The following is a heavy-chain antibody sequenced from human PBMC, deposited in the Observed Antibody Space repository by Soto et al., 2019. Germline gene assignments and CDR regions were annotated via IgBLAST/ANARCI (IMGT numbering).Heavy chain of an antibody. CDR3: AGGGARWPGYFDS. J-gene: IGHJ4*02. Sequence: QVRLHESGPGLVKPSQTLSLTCSVSGGSISGDYYWSWIRQSPEKGLEWIGYIYYSGSSYSNPALQSRLSMALATSKNQFSLKLRSVTAADTAVYYCAGGGARWPGYFDSWGQGALVAVSS. V-gene: IGHV4-30-4*08. D-gene: IGHD2-15*01. CDR1: GGSISGDYY. CDR2: IYYSGSS.